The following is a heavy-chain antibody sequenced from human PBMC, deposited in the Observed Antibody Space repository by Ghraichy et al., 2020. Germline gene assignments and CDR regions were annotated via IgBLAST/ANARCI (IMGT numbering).Heavy chain of an antibody. D-gene: IGHD4-23*01. CDR1: GFTFSSYW. CDR2: IKQDGSEK. J-gene: IGHJ6*02. V-gene: IGHV3-7*03. Sequence: GGSLRLSCAASGFTFSSYWMSWVRQAPGKGLEWVANIKQDGSEKYYVDSVKGRFTISRDNAKNSLYLQMNSLRAEDTAVYYCARDSTTTVVTPYYYGMDVWGQGTTVTVSS. CDR3: ARDSTTTVVTPYYYGMDV.